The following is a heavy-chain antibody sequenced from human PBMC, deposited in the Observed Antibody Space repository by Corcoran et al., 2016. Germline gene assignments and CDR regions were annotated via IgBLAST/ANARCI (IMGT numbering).Heavy chain of an antibody. Sequence: EVQLVESGGGLVQPGGSLRLSCVASGFTFSNYLMSWVRQAPGKGLEWVGNIKEDGSEKYYVDSVKGRFTISRDNAKNSLYLQVNSLRAEDTAVYYCARVAYGDRYWGQGTLFTVSS. D-gene: IGHD4-17*01. CDR2: IKEDGSEK. CDR1: GFTFSNYL. CDR3: ARVAYGDRY. J-gene: IGHJ4*02. V-gene: IGHV3-7*01.